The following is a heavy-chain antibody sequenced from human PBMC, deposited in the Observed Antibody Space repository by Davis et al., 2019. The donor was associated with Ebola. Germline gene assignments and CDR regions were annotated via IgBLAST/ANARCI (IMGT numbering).Heavy chain of an antibody. Sequence: PGGSLRLSCAASGFTFSSYAMSWVRQAPGKGLEWVSAISGSGGSTYYADSVKGRFTISRDNSKNTRYLQMNSLRAEDTAVYYCAKAGHSGYDLSGGCGGPQWLISGCYYYYGMDVWGQGTTVTVSS. D-gene: IGHD5-12*01. CDR3: AKAGHSGYDLSGGCGGPQWLISGCYYYYGMDV. CDR1: GFTFSSYA. V-gene: IGHV3-23*01. J-gene: IGHJ6*02. CDR2: ISGSGGST.